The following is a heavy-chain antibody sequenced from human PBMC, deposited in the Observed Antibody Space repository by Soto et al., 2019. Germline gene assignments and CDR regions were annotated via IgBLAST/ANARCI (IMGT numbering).Heavy chain of an antibody. CDR2: IYYSAST. Sequence: PSETLSLTCTVSGGSISSGGYYWSWIRQHPRKGLEWIGYIYYSASTYYNPSLKSRVTISVDTSKNQFSLKMDSVTAADTAVYYCARKYTSGWCFDDWGQGSVVTVSS. CDR3: ARKYTSGWCFDD. D-gene: IGHD6-19*01. J-gene: IGHJ4*02. V-gene: IGHV4-31*03. CDR1: GGSISSGGYY.